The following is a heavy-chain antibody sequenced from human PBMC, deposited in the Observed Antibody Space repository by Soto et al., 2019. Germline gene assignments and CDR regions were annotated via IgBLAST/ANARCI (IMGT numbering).Heavy chain of an antibody. CDR1: GGSISSGDYY. V-gene: IGHV4-30-4*01. Sequence: TVSGGSISSGDYYWSWIRQPPGKGLEWIGYIYYSGSTYYNPSLKSRVTISVDTSKNQFSLKLSSVTAADTAVYYCARVMSVGIAAADAFDYWGQGTLVTVSS. CDR2: IYYSGST. J-gene: IGHJ4*02. D-gene: IGHD6-13*01. CDR3: ARVMSVGIAAADAFDY.